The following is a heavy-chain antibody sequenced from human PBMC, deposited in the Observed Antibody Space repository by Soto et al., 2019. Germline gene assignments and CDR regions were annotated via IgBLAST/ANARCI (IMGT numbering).Heavy chain of an antibody. CDR1: GFTFSSYG. J-gene: IGHJ4*02. D-gene: IGHD3-10*01. V-gene: IGHV3-33*01. Sequence: QVQLVESGGGVVQPGRSLRLSCAASGFTFSSYGMHWVRQAPGKGLEWVALIWYDGSNKNYADSVKGRFTISRDDSKNTLYLQMNSLRAEDTAVYYSARDAYLGSGSYAYWGQGTLVTVSS. CDR2: IWYDGSNK. CDR3: ARDAYLGSGSYAY.